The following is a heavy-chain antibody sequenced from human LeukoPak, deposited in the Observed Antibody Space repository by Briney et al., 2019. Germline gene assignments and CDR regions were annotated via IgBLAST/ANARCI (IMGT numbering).Heavy chain of an antibody. V-gene: IGHV3-21*01. CDR2: ISSSSSYI. CDR3: ARSGWELLNLDAFDI. J-gene: IGHJ3*02. Sequence: GGSLRLSCAASGFTFSSYSMNWVRQAPGKGLEWVSSISSSSSYIYYADSVKGRFTISRDNAKNSLYLQMNSLRAEDTAVYYCARSGWELLNLDAFDIWGQGTMVTVSS. CDR1: GFTFSSYS. D-gene: IGHD1-26*01.